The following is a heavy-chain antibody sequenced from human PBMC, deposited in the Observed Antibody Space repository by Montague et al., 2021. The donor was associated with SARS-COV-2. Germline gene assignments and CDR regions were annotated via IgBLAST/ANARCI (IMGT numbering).Heavy chain of an antibody. CDR3: ARVRYYGGYFGFGGVVDF. V-gene: IGHV4-39*07. D-gene: IGHD4-23*01. Sequence: SETLSLTCIVSGASISISSYHWTWIRQPPGKRLEWIGSIYYSGSTYYNPSLKSRVTISEDTSRNQFSLNLNSVTAADTAVYYCARVRYYGGYFGFGGVVDFWGQGAMVTVST. CDR1: GASISISSYH. J-gene: IGHJ3*01. CDR2: IYYSGST.